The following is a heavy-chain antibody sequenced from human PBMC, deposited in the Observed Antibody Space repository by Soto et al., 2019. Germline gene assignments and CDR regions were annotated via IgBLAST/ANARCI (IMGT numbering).Heavy chain of an antibody. J-gene: IGHJ4*02. CDR2: ISGSGGST. V-gene: IGHV3-23*01. CDR3: AKSDGERGYSYGGFDY. CDR1: GFTFSSYA. Sequence: LRLSCAASGFTFSSYAMSWVRQAPGKGLEWVSAISGSGGSTYYADSVKGRFTISRDNSKNTLYLQMNSLRAEDTAVYYCAKSDGERGYSYGGFDYWGQGTLVTVSS. D-gene: IGHD5-18*01.